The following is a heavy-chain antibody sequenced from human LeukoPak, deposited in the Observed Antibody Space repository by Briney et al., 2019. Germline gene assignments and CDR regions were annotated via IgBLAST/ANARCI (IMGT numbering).Heavy chain of an antibody. CDR1: GFTFRRYD. J-gene: IGHJ3*02. CDR3: AKDCSLRGVDI. D-gene: IGHD3-10*01. V-gene: IGHV3-23*01. CDR2: FSGSVGST. Sequence: GGSLRLSCAASGFTFRRYDMSWVREATGKGVEWVSFFSGSVGSTYYADSVKGPFSISRDNSKNTLYLQMNSLRAEDTAVYYCAKDCSLRGVDIWGQGTMVTVSS.